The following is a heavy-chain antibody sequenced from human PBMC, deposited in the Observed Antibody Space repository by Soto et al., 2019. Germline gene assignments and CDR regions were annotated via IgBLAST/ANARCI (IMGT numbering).Heavy chain of an antibody. J-gene: IGHJ4*02. CDR2: TSYDGSNN. CDR3: ARWETTGGLHV. Sequence: QVQLVESGGGVVQPGTSLRLSCVGSGFTFRSYVIHWVRQAPGKGLEWVALTSYDGSNNFYGDSVKGGFTISRHNSRNTVELQMDSRTFDDTALYNCARWETTGGLHVWGQGTLVSVSS. V-gene: IGHV3-33*05. CDR1: GFTFRSYV. D-gene: IGHD1-26*01.